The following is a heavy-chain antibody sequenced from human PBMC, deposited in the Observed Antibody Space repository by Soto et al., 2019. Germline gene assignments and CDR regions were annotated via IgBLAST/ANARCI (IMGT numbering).Heavy chain of an antibody. Sequence: SLRLSCAASGFTFSSYAMHWVRQAPGKGLEWVAVISYDGSNKYYADSVKGRFTISRDSSKNTLYLQMNSLRAEDTAVYYCARAEQLVAYYGMDVWGQGTTVTVSS. CDR2: ISYDGSNK. CDR1: GFTFSSYA. CDR3: ARAEQLVAYYGMDV. D-gene: IGHD6-6*01. J-gene: IGHJ6*02. V-gene: IGHV3-30-3*01.